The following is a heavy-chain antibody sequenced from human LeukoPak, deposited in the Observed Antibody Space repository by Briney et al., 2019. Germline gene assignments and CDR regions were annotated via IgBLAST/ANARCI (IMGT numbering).Heavy chain of an antibody. CDR1: GGSISSSSYY. CDR3: ARRYCSSTSCYFPEDAFDI. D-gene: IGHD2-2*01. Sequence: TETLSPTCTVSGGSISSSSYYWGWIRQPPGKGLEWIGSIYYSGSTYYNPSLKSRVTISVDTSKNQFSLKLSSVTAADTAVYYCARRYCSSTSCYFPEDAFDIWGQGTMVTVSS. V-gene: IGHV4-39*01. CDR2: IYYSGST. J-gene: IGHJ3*02.